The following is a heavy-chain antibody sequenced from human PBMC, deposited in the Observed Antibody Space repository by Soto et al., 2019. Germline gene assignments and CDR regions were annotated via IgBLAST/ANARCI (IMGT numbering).Heavy chain of an antibody. Sequence: QVLLVQSGAEVKRPGSSVKVSCKVSGGTFSTYTISWVRQAPGQGLEWMGRIIPMFGLPNHAQKFQGRVTITADKSTHTSYLEMTGLTSEDTAVYYCAFDMNTGVVYFDNWGQGTLVTVSS. CDR2: IIPMFGLP. CDR3: AFDMNTGVVYFDN. CDR1: GGTFSTYT. V-gene: IGHV1-69*02. D-gene: IGHD3-3*01. J-gene: IGHJ4*02.